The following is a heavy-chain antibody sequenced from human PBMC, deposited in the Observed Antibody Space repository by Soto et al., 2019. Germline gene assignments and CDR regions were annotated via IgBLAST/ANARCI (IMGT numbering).Heavy chain of an antibody. V-gene: IGHV4-31*02. CDR1: GASINSDGHY. Sequence: SETLSLTCSVSGASINSDGHYWSWIRQVPGRGLEWLGYIYSSGSSDYNPSLKSRLTITLDTSKNQFSLRLISLTAADTAVYFSAPAPKPDEPGAYSAAFDIWGQGTLVTVSS. CDR3: APAPKPDEPGAYSAAFDI. CDR2: IYSSGSS. D-gene: IGHD4-17*01. J-gene: IGHJ3*02.